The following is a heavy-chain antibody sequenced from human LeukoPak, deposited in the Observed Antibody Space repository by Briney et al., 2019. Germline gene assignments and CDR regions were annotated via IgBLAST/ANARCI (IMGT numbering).Heavy chain of an antibody. CDR1: GFTFSSYS. CDR3: AKDGGSDPDSFDI. Sequence: GGSLRLSCAVSGFTFSSYSMNWVRQAPGKGLEWVSSISSSSSYIYYAVSVKGRFTISRDNTKNSLYLQMNSLRAEDTAVYYCAKDGGSDPDSFDIWGQGTMVTVSS. J-gene: IGHJ3*02. CDR2: ISSSSSYI. V-gene: IGHV3-21*01. D-gene: IGHD2-15*01.